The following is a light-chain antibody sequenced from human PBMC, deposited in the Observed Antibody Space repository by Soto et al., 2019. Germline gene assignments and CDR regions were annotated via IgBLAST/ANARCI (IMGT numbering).Light chain of an antibody. Sequence: AIQMTQSPSSLSAAVVDRVTITCRASQGVSNDVGWYQQKPGKAPRLLIYAASTLQSGVPSRFSGSQSATDFTLTLSSLQPEEFATNYCLQDFAYPITVGGGTKVKIK. CDR3: LQDFAYPIT. V-gene: IGKV1-6*01. CDR1: QGVSND. J-gene: IGKJ4*01. CDR2: AAS.